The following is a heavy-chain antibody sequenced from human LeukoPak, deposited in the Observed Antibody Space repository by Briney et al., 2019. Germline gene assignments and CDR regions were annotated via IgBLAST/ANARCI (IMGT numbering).Heavy chain of an antibody. J-gene: IGHJ4*02. CDR2: VYYSGST. V-gene: IGHV4-39*01. CDR3: ARLLYDGSGYYYFDY. D-gene: IGHD3-22*01. CDR1: GGSISSSNYY. Sequence: SETLSLTCSVSGGSISSSNYYWGWIRQSPGKGLEWIGSVYYSGSTYDNPSLKSRITVSVDTSKNQFSLKVSSVTAAGTAVYYCARLLYDGSGYYYFDYWGQGTLVSVSS.